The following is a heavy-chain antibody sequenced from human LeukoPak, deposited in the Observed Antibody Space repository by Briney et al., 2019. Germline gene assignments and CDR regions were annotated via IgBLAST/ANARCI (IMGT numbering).Heavy chain of an antibody. CDR1: GYTLTELS. Sequence: ASVKVSCKVSGYTLTELSIHWVRQAPGKGREGMGGFDPEDGETIYAQRFQGRVTMTEDTSTDTAYMELSSLRSEDAAVYYCAAVSYYYDSSGYQGYFQHWGQGTLVTVSS. CDR3: AAVSYYYDSSGYQGYFQH. V-gene: IGHV1-24*01. CDR2: FDPEDGET. J-gene: IGHJ1*01. D-gene: IGHD3-22*01.